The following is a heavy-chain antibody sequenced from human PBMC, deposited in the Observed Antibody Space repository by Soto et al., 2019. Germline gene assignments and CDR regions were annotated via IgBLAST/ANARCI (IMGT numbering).Heavy chain of an antibody. J-gene: IGHJ4*02. D-gene: IGHD3-3*01. CDR3: ARQEEWAPSNPPLDY. CDR1: GYSVSSYW. Sequence: GEALKISGKGSGYSVSSYWSGWVRQMPGKGLEWMGIIYPGDSDTRYSPSFQGQVTISADKSISTAYLQWSSLKASDTAMYYCARQEEWAPSNPPLDYWGQGTLVTVSS. CDR2: IYPGDSDT. V-gene: IGHV5-51*01.